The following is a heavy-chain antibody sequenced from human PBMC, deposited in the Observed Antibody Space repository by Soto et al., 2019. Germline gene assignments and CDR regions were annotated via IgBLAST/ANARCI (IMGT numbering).Heavy chain of an antibody. CDR1: GFTFSSYG. J-gene: IGHJ6*02. D-gene: IGHD3-9*01. Sequence: TGGSLRLSCAASGFTFSSYGMHWVRQAPGKGLEWVAVIWYDGSNKYYADSVKGRFTISRDNSKNTLYLQMNSLRAEDTAVYYCARGVKWYYDILTGYSYGMDVWGQGTTVTVSS. V-gene: IGHV3-33*01. CDR3: ARGVKWYYDILTGYSYGMDV. CDR2: IWYDGSNK.